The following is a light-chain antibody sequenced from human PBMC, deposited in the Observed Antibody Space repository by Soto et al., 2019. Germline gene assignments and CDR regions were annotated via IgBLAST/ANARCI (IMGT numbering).Light chain of an antibody. J-gene: IGKJ1*01. CDR2: GTS. V-gene: IGKV3-15*01. CDR1: QSVSSN. Sequence: EIVMTQSPATLSVSPGERATLSCRASQSVSSNLAWYQQKPGQAPRLIIYGTSSRATGIPVRFSGGGSGTEFSLTISSLQSEDFAVYYCQQYNNWPRTFGQGTKVDIK. CDR3: QQYNNWPRT.